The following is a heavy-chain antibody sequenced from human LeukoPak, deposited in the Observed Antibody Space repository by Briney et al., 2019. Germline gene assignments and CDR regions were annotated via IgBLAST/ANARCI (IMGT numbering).Heavy chain of an antibody. CDR3: AREDAQEGTNAFDI. Sequence: SETLSLTCTVSGGSISTYYWSWIRQPPGKGLEWIGYIYYSGSTNYNPSLKSRVTISLDTSRNQFSLKLSSVTAADTAVYYCAREDAQEGTNAFDIWGQGTMVTVSS. CDR1: GGSISTYY. V-gene: IGHV4-59*01. D-gene: IGHD2-2*01. CDR2: IYYSGST. J-gene: IGHJ3*02.